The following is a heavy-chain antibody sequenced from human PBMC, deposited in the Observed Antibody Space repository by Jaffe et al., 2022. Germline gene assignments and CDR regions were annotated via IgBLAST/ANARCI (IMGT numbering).Heavy chain of an antibody. CDR2: ISGSGIST. J-gene: IGHJ6*03. D-gene: IGHD2-2*01. CDR1: GFTFSSYA. Sequence: EVQLLESGGGLVQPGGSLRLSCAASGFTFSSYAMTWVRQAPGKGLEWVSVISGSGISTYYADSVKGRFTISRDNSKNTLYVQMNSLRAEDTAVYYCAKGSTSFESPYYYYYMDVWGKGTTVTVSS. CDR3: AKGSTSFESPYYYYYMDV. V-gene: IGHV3-23*01.